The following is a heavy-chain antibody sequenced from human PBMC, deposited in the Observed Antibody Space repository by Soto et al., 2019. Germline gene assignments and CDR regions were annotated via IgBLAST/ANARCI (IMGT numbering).Heavy chain of an antibody. J-gene: IGHJ4*02. CDR2: ISYDGSNK. D-gene: IGHD1-1*01. CDR1: GFTFSSYG. CDR3: ARDSVMEPPFDY. Sequence: QVQLVESGGGVVQPGRSLRLSCAASGFTFSSYGMHWVRQAPGKGLEWVAVISYDGSNKYYADSVKGRFTISRDNSKNTLYLQMNSLRAEDTAVYYCARDSVMEPPFDYWGQGTLVTVSS. V-gene: IGHV3-30*03.